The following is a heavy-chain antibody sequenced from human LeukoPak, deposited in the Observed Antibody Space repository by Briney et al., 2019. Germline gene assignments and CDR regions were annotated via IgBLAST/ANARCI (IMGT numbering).Heavy chain of an antibody. CDR2: IRGSGDIT. CDR1: GFTFNSYW. D-gene: IGHD3-10*01. J-gene: IGHJ4*02. CDR3: AKLTYGSGTYGAFDY. V-gene: IGHV3-23*01. Sequence: GGSLRLSCAASGFTFNSYWMTWVRQATGKGLKWVSGIRGSGDITFYADSVKGRFTISRDNSKNTLYLQMNSLRAEDTAVYYCAKLTYGSGTYGAFDYWGQGTLVTVST.